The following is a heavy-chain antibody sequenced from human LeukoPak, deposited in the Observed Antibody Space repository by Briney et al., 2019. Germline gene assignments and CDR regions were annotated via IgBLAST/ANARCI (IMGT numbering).Heavy chain of an antibody. CDR3: AKDPRIAAAGTFDY. V-gene: IGHV3-30*02. D-gene: IGHD6-13*01. CDR2: IRYDGSNK. J-gene: IGHJ4*02. Sequence: GGSLRLSCAASGFTFSSYGMHWVRQAPGKGLEWVAFIRYDGSNKYYADSVKGRFTISRDNSKNTLNLQMNSLRAEDTAVYYCAKDPRIAAAGTFDYWGQGTLVTVSS. CDR1: GFTFSSYG.